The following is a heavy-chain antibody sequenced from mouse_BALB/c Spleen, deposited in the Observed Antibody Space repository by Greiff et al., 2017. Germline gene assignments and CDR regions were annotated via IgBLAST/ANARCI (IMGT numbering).Heavy chain of an antibody. Sequence: EVKLVESGGGLVQPGGSMKLSCVASGFTFSNYWMNWVRQSPEKGLEWVAEIRLKSNNYATHYAESVKGRFTISRDDSKSSVYLQMNNLRAEDTGFYYLTRGGNYVFYARASWGQEPPVTVSS. CDR1: GFTFSNYW. CDR2: IRLKSNNYAT. D-gene: IGHD2-1*01. V-gene: IGHV6-6*02. J-gene: IGHJ4*01. CDR3: TRGGNYVFYARAS.